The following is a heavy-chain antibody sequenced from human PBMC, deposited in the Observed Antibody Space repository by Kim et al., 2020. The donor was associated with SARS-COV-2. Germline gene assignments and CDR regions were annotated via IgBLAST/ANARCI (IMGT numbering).Heavy chain of an antibody. CDR2: ISGSGGST. V-gene: IGHV3-23*01. D-gene: IGHD6-13*01. CDR1: GFTFSSYA. Sequence: GGSLRLSCAASGFTFSSYAMSWVRQAPGKGLEWVSAISGSGGSTYYADSVKGRFTISRDNSKNTLYLQMNSLRAEDTAVYYCAKDHSSSWSWGGGYYYYYGMDVWGQGTTVTVSS. CDR3: AKDHSSSWSWGGGYYYYYGMDV. J-gene: IGHJ6*02.